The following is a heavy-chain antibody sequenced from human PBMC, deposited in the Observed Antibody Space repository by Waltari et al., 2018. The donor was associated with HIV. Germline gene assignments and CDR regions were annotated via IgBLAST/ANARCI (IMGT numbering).Heavy chain of an antibody. CDR3: ARDHYYGSSGYYSDY. D-gene: IGHD3-22*01. Sequence: QVHLVQSGAELRKPGASVTVSCKASGYTFTNYGITWVRLAPGQGLEWMGWISGYNGDTKYAQKVRGRVTMTTDTSTSTAYLEMGSLRFDDTAVYYCARDHYYGSSGYYSDYWGQGTLVTVSS. CDR2: ISGYNGDT. J-gene: IGHJ4*02. CDR1: GYTFTNYG. V-gene: IGHV1-18*01.